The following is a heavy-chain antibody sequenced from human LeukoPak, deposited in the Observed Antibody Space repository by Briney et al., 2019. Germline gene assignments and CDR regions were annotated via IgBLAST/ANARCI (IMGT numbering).Heavy chain of an antibody. V-gene: IGHV1-69*13. D-gene: IGHD1-14*01. Sequence: ASVKVSCKASGGTFSSYAISWVRQAPGQGLEWMGGIIPIFGTANYAQKFQGRVTITADESTSTAYMELSRLRSDDTDVYYCARVRKVSSKENWFDPWGQGTLVTVSS. CDR3: ARVRKVSSKENWFDP. CDR1: GGTFSSYA. CDR2: IIPIFGTA. J-gene: IGHJ5*02.